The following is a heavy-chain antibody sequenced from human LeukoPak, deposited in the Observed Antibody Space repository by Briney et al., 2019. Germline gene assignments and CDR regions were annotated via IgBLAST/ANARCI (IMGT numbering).Heavy chain of an antibody. V-gene: IGHV1-2*02. CDR2: INPNSGGT. D-gene: IGHD2-2*01. J-gene: IGHJ4*02. CDR3: ARADCSSTSCYSDY. Sequence: ASVKVSCKAPGYTFTGYYMHWVRQAPGQGLEWMGWINPNSGGTNYAQKFQGRVTMTRDTSISTAYMELSRLRSDDTAVYYCARADCSSTSCYSDYWGQGTLVTVSS. CDR1: GYTFTGYY.